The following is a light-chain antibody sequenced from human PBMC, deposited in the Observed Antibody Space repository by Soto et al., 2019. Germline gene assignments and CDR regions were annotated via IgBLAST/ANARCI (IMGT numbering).Light chain of an antibody. J-gene: IGLJ2*01. CDR1: SSDIGNYDF. Sequence: QSVLTQPASVSGSPGQSITISCTGTSSDIGNYDFVSWYQQVPGTAPKAMIYEVSSRPSGVSNRFSGSKSSNTASLTISGLQAEDEAYYYCSSYTTSTSFILFGGGTQLTVL. CDR2: EVS. CDR3: SSYTTSTSFIL. V-gene: IGLV2-14*01.